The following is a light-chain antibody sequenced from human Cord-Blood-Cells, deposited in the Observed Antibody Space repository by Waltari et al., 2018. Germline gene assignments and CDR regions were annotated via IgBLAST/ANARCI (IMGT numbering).Light chain of an antibody. CDR2: GKN. V-gene: IGLV3-19*01. J-gene: IGLJ2*01. CDR3: TSRDSSGNHVV. CDR1: SLRSYY. Sequence: SSELTQDPAVSVALGQTVRITCQGDSLRSYYASWYQQKPGQAPVLVLYGKNNRPSWVPDRFSGSKSGTTASLTITGAQAEDEADYYCTSRDSSGNHVVFGGGTKLTVL.